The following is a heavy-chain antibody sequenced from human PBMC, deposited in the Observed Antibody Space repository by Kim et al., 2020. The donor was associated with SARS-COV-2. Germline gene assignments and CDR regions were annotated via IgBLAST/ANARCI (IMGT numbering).Heavy chain of an antibody. CDR3: ARGIGWLIQH. J-gene: IGHJ1*01. D-gene: IGHD6-19*01. CDR1: GFTPSIHW. Sequence: GGSLRLSCAASGFTPSIHWMNWVRQTPGKGLEWVANINHDGTDTRYVESVKGRFTISRDSATTAMYLQMNSLRAEDTAVYSCARGIGWLIQHWGQGTLVTVSS. CDR2: INHDGTDT. V-gene: IGHV3-7*05.